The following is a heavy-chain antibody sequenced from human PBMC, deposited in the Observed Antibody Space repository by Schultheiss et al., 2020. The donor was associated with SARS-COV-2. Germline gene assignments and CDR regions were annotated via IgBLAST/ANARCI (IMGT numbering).Heavy chain of an antibody. V-gene: IGHV4-39*07. Sequence: SGPTLVKPTQTLTLTCTFSGFSLSTSGMCVSWIRQPPGKGLEWIGSIYYSGSTYYNPSLKSRVTISVDTSKNQFSLKLSSVTAADTAVYYCARGQATYWRYYGMDVWGQGTTVTVSS. D-gene: IGHD5-12*01. J-gene: IGHJ6*02. CDR2: IYYSGST. CDR1: GFSLSTSGMC. CDR3: ARGQATYWRYYGMDV.